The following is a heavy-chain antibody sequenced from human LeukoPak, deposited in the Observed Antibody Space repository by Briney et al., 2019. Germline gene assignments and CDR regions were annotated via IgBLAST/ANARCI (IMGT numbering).Heavy chain of an antibody. CDR2: INHSGST. J-gene: IGHJ5*02. V-gene: IGHV4-34*01. CDR3: ARGAMVRGVEDWFDP. D-gene: IGHD3-10*01. CDR1: GGSFSGYY. Sequence: PSETLSLTCAVYGGSFSGYYWSWIRQPPGKGLEWIGEINHSGSTNYNPSLKSRVTISVDTSKNQFSLKLSSVTAADTAVYYCARGAMVRGVEDWFDPWGQGTLVTVSS.